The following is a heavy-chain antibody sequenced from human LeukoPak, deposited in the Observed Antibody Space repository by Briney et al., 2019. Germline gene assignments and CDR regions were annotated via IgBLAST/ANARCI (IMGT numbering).Heavy chain of an antibody. CDR3: ARSAMVRGVIGEDDY. CDR1: GYSFASYW. Sequence: GESLTLSCTGSGYSFASYWIAWVRQMPGKGLEWMGIIYPGDSESRYSPSFQGQVTISADKSISTAYLQWSSLKASDTAMYYCARSAMVRGVIGEDDYWGQGTLVTVSS. J-gene: IGHJ4*02. D-gene: IGHD3-10*01. CDR2: IYPGDSES. V-gene: IGHV5-51*03.